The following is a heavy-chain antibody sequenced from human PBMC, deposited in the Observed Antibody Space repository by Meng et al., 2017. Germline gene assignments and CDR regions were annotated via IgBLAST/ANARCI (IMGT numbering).Heavy chain of an antibody. V-gene: IGHV5-51*01. J-gene: IGHJ4*02. CDR2: ISPRNSDT. CDR1: GYSFTDYW. Sequence: GESLKISCKGSGYSFTDYWIGWVRQMPGKGLEWMALISPRNSDTRYSPSFQGHVTISVDESISTAYLQWSSLKASDTAVYFCARRDDVTDAPFDYWGQGTLVTVSS. D-gene: IGHD5-24*01. CDR3: ARRDDVTDAPFDY.